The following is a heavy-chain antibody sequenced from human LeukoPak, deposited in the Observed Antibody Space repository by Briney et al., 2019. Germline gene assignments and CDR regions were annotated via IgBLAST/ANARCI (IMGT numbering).Heavy chain of an antibody. CDR3: AREMATILLFPYYYYYGMDV. CDR1: GYTFTSYG. D-gene: IGHD5-12*01. V-gene: IGHV1-18*01. Sequence: ASVKVSCKASGYTFTSYGISWVRQAPGQGLEWMGWISAYNGNTNYAQKLQGRVTMTTDTSTSTAYMELRSLRSDDTAVYYCAREMATILLFPYYYYYGMDVWGQGTTVTVSS. CDR2: ISAYNGNT. J-gene: IGHJ6*02.